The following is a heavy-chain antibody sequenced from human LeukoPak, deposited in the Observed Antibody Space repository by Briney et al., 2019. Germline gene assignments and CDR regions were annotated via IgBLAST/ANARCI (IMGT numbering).Heavy chain of an antibody. D-gene: IGHD6-19*01. CDR2: ISSSSSYI. Sequence: PGGSLRLSCAASGFTFSSYSMNWVRQAPGKGLEWVSSISSSSSYIYYADSVKGRLTISRDNAKNSLYLQMNSLRAEDTAVYYCAREVVAVAGFDYWGQGTLVTVSS. CDR1: GFTFSSYS. J-gene: IGHJ4*02. V-gene: IGHV3-21*01. CDR3: AREVVAVAGFDY.